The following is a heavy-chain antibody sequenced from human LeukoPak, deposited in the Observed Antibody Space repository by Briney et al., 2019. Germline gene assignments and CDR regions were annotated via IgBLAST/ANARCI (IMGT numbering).Heavy chain of an antibody. D-gene: IGHD1/OR15-1a*01. CDR3: AENSALDY. Sequence: GGSLRLSCAASGFTFSSYAMHWVRQAPGKGLEWVAVISYDGSNKYYADSVKGRFTISRDNSKNTLYLQMNSLRAEDTAVYYCAENSALDYWGQGTLVTVSS. CDR1: GFTFSSYA. J-gene: IGHJ4*02. V-gene: IGHV3-30-3*01. CDR2: ISYDGSNK.